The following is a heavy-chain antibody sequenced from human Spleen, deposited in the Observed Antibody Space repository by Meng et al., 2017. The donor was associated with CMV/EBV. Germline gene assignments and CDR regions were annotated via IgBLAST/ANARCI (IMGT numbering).Heavy chain of an antibody. D-gene: IGHD1-1*01. J-gene: IGHJ3*02. CDR1: GYTFTGYY. CDR2: INPNSGGT. CDR3: AADSVQPGAFDI. Sequence: ASVKVSCKASGYTFTGYYMHWVRQAPGQGLEWMGWINPNSGGTNYAQKFQERVTITRDMSTSTAYMELSSLRSEDTAVYYCAADSVQPGAFDIWGQGTMVTVSS. V-gene: IGHV1-2*02.